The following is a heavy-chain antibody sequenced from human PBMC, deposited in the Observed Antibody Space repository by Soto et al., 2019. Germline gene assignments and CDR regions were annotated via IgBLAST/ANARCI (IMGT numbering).Heavy chain of an antibody. V-gene: IGHV4-30-4*01. CDR2: ISYSGST. CDR3: ARAGASGVAYGMDV. J-gene: IGHJ6*02. D-gene: IGHD1-26*01. CDR1: GGSISSGHSF. Sequence: SETLSLTCTVSGGSISSGHSFWNWIRQPPGKGLEWIGYISYSGSTYYSPSLKSRPSISVDTSKNKFSLKLTSVTAADTAVYYCARAGASGVAYGMDVWGQGTTVPSP.